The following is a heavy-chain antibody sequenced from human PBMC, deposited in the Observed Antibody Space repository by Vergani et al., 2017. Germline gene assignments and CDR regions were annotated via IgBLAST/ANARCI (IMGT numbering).Heavy chain of an antibody. V-gene: IGHV3-74*01. Sequence: EVQLVESGGGLVQPGGSLRLSCAASGFIFSSYWMHWVRQAPGKGLVWVSRINSDGSSTGSADPVKGRFTLCRDNAKSTLYLQMNSLRAEDTAVYYCVKSIWASYRYSGFSYWGQGTLVTVSS. J-gene: IGHJ4*02. CDR2: INSDGSST. CDR3: VKSIWASYRYSGFSY. CDR1: GFIFSSYW. D-gene: IGHD3-16*02.